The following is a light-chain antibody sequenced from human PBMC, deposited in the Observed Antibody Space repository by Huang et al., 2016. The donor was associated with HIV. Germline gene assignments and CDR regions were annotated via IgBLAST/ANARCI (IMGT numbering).Light chain of an antibody. J-gene: IGKJ5*01. Sequence: IQLTQSPSSLSASIGDRVTITCRASQDISYYLAWYQQKPGKAPKLMIYDASTLQSDVPARFSGGGSGTDFTLTISSLQPADFATYDCQQLNSYPITFGQGTRLEIK. V-gene: IGKV1-9*01. CDR3: QQLNSYPIT. CDR2: DAS. CDR1: QDISYY.